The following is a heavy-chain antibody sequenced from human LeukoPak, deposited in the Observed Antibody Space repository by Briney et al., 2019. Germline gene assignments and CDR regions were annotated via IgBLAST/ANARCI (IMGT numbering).Heavy chain of an antibody. D-gene: IGHD1-1*01. CDR2: ISSSSSYI. CDR1: GFTFSSYS. J-gene: IGHJ5*02. V-gene: IGHV3-21*01. Sequence: GGSLRLSCAASGFTFSSYSMNWVRQAPGKGLEWVSSISSSSSYIYYADSVKGRFTISRDNAKNSLYLQMNSLRAEDTAVYYCARDGTPYEDNWFDPWGQGTLVTVSS. CDR3: ARDGTPYEDNWFDP.